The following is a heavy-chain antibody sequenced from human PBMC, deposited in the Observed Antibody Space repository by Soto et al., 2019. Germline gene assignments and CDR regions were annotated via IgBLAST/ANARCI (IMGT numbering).Heavy chain of an antibody. CDR1: GLTFSNAW. J-gene: IGHJ6*02. CDR3: TTDFVRYCSGGSCYFYYYGMDV. V-gene: IGHV3-15*07. D-gene: IGHD2-15*01. Sequence: PGGSLRLSCAASGLTFSNAWMNWVRQAPGKGLEWVGRIKSKTDGGTTDYAAPVKGRFTISRDDSKNTLYLQMNSLKTEDTAVYYCTTDFVRYCSGGSCYFYYYGMDVWGQGTTVTVSS. CDR2: IKSKTDGGTT.